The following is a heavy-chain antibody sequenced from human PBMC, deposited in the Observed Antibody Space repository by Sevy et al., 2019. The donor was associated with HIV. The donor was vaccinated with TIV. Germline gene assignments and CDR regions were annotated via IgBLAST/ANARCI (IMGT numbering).Heavy chain of an antibody. CDR1: GFTFSSYD. J-gene: IGHJ3*02. CDR2: IGTVGDT. CDR3: ARGGSDAFDI. Sequence: GVSLRLSCAASGFTFSSYDMHWVRQASGKGLEWVSAIGTVGDTFYPDSVKGRFTISRENAKNSLYLQMNSLRAGDTAVYYCARGGSDAFDIWGQGTMVTVSS. V-gene: IGHV3-13*01. D-gene: IGHD1-1*01.